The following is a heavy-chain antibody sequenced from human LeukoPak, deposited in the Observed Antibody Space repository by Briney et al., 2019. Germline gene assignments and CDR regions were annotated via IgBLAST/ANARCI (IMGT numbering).Heavy chain of an antibody. CDR3: AGSYSSNNYYFDY. Sequence: PSETLSLSCTVSGGSISSYYWSWIRQSAGKGLEWIGRIYTSGSTNYNPSLKSRVTMSVDTSKNQFSLKLSSVTAADTAVYYCAGSYSSNNYYFDYWGQGTLVTVSS. D-gene: IGHD6-13*01. CDR2: IYTSGST. J-gene: IGHJ4*02. V-gene: IGHV4-4*07. CDR1: GGSISSYY.